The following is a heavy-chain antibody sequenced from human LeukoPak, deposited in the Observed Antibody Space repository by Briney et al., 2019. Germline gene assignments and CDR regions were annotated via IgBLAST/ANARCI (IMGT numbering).Heavy chain of an antibody. CDR3: ARDRWSGATGDYHYYYGMDV. V-gene: IGHV1-18*01. J-gene: IGHJ6*02. CDR1: GYTSTNYG. D-gene: IGHD1-26*01. CDR2: IGGYNGKT. Sequence: ASVKVSCMASGYTSTNYGISWVRQAPGQGLEWMGWIGGYNGKTKYVEKLQGRATMTTDTSTSTAYMELRSLRSDDTAVYYCARDRWSGATGDYHYYYGMDVWGQGTTVIVSS.